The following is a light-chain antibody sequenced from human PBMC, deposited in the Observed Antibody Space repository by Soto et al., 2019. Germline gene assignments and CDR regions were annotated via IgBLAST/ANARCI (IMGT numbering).Light chain of an antibody. V-gene: IGKV1-9*01. CDR1: QGISSY. J-gene: IGKJ2*01. Sequence: DIQLTQSPSFLSASVGDRVTITCRASQGISSYLAWYQQKPGKAPKLLIYAASTWQSGVPSRFSGCGSGTEVTLTISSLQPEDFATYYCQQLNSYPYTFVQGTKLEIK. CDR3: QQLNSYPYT. CDR2: AAS.